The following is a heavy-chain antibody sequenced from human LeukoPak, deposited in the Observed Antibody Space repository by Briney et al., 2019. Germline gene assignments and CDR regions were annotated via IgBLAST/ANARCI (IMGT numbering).Heavy chain of an antibody. V-gene: IGHV3-53*01. CDR2: IYSGGST. D-gene: IGHD6-19*01. CDR1: GVTVSSNY. Sequence: GSLRLSCAASGVTVSSNYISWVRQAPGKGLEWVSVIYSGGSTYYADSVKGRFTISRDNSKNTLYLQMNSLRAEDTAVYYCARGIAVAGTNYFDYWGQGTLVTVSS. J-gene: IGHJ4*02. CDR3: ARGIAVAGTNYFDY.